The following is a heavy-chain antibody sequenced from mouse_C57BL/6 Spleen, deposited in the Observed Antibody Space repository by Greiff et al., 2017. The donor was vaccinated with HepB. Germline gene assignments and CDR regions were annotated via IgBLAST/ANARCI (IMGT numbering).Heavy chain of an antibody. D-gene: IGHD1-1*01. V-gene: IGHV1-80*01. CDR3: ARLLRSGAMDY. Sequence: QVQLQQSGAELVKPGASVKISCKASGYAFSSYWMNWVKQRPGKGREWIGQIYPGDGDTNYNGKFKGKATLTADKSSSTAYLQLSSLTSEDSAVYFCARLLRSGAMDYWGQGTSVTVSS. CDR1: GYAFSSYW. CDR2: IYPGDGDT. J-gene: IGHJ4*01.